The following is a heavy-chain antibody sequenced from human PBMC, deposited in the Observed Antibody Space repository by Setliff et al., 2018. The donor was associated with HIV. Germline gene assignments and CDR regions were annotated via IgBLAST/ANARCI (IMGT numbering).Heavy chain of an antibody. D-gene: IGHD6-13*01. CDR2: IYSDGRI. J-gene: IGHJ5*02. CDR1: GFTVSRDY. Sequence: AGGSLRLSCAASGFTVSRDYMTWVRQAPGKGLEWVSLIYSDGRIYYADSVKGRFTISRDNSRNTLYLQMNSLKAEDTAVYYCTRGPGRSWSLGPWGQGTLVTVSS. CDR3: TRGPGRSWSLGP. V-gene: IGHV3-53*01.